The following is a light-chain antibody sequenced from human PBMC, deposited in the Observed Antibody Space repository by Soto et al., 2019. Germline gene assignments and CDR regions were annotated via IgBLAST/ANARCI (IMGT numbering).Light chain of an antibody. CDR2: TVS. J-gene: IGKJ4*01. CDR3: MQRIRFPLT. Sequence: DCVMTQSPVSLSVTPGAPASISCRSSQSLLYSDDGITYLDWFLQKPGQSPMLLIYTVSYRASGVPDRFSGSGSGTDFTLKISRVEAEDVGVYYCMQRIRFPLTFGGGPKVEIK. CDR1: QSLLYSDDGITY. V-gene: IGKV2-40*01.